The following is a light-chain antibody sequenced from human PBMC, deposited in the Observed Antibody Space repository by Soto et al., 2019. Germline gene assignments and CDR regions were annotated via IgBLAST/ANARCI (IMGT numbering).Light chain of an antibody. Sequence: DIQMTQSPSSLSASVGDRVTITCQASQDIRNYLNWYQQKPGKAPNLLIYEASNLETGVPSRFSGSGSGTDFTFTISSLQPEDIATYYCQQYNTYFPWTFGQGTKVDIK. CDR3: QQYNTYFPWT. J-gene: IGKJ1*01. V-gene: IGKV1-33*01. CDR2: EAS. CDR1: QDIRNY.